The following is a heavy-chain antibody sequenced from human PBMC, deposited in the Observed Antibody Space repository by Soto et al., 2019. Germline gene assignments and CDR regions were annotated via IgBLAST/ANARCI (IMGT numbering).Heavy chain of an antibody. J-gene: IGHJ4*02. CDR3: AREQVTGYYNVIGH. V-gene: IGHV3-30-3*01. CDR2: LSYDVNNK. Sequence: PVRSLILSCAASGFTFRIYSIHCVRQAPGKGLEWVSVLSYDVNNKFYADSVKGRLTISSDNYNDTPYLPMNRPRAKDTAVYYRAREQVTGYYNVIGHWGKGTLVTVP. D-gene: IGHD3-9*01. CDR1: GFTFRIYS.